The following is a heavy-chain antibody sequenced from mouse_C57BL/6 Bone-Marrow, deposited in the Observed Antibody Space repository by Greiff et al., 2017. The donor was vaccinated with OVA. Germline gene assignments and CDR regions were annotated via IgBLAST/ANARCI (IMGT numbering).Heavy chain of an antibody. J-gene: IGHJ2*01. Sequence: VKLMESGPGLVAPSQSLSITCTVSGFSLTSYAISWVRQPPGKGLEWLGVIWTGEGTNYNSALKSRLSISKDNSKNQVFLIMNSLQTDDPARYYCARIWLLPYVGYWGQGTTLTVAS. CDR2: IWTGEGT. V-gene: IGHV2-9-1*01. CDR1: GFSLTSYA. D-gene: IGHD2-2*01. CDR3: ARIWLLPYVGY.